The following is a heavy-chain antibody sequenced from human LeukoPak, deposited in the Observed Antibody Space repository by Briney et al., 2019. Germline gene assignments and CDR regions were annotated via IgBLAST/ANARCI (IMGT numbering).Heavy chain of an antibody. CDR1: GFTFSSYE. V-gene: IGHV3-48*03. D-gene: IGHD6-13*01. J-gene: IGHJ4*02. CDR2: ISSSGSTI. Sequence: PGGSLRLSCAASGFTFSSYEMNWVRQAPGKGLEWVSYISSSGSTIYYADSVKGRFTISRDNAKNSLYLQMNSLRAEDTAVYYCARGTIAAAGTNFDYWGRGTLVTVSS. CDR3: ARGTIAAAGTNFDY.